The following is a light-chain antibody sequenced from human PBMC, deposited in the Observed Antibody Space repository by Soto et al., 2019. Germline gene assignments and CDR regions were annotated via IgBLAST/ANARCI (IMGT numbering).Light chain of an antibody. CDR3: HQSYSSWT. Sequence: DIQMTQSPSALSASVGDRVTVTCRASQSIRSHLNWYQQKPGKAPNLLIYAASNLHSGVPSRFSGSGSGTDFTLTISSLQPEDFGTFYCHQSYSSWTFGQGTKVDIK. V-gene: IGKV1-39*01. J-gene: IGKJ1*01. CDR2: AAS. CDR1: QSIRSH.